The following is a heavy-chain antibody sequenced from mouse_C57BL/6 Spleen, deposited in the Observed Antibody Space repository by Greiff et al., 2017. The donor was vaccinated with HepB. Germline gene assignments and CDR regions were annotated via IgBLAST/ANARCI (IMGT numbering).Heavy chain of an antibody. CDR2: IWSGGST. D-gene: IGHD2-5*01. J-gene: IGHJ3*01. Sequence: QVQLKESGPGLVQPSQSLSITCTVSGFSLTSYGVHWVRQSPGKGLEWLGVIWSGGSTDYNAAFISRLSIRKDNSKSQVFFTMNSLQADDTAISYCARGSDSNYPSFAYWGQVTLVTVSA. CDR1: GFSLTSYG. CDR3: ARGSDSNYPSFAY. V-gene: IGHV2-2*01.